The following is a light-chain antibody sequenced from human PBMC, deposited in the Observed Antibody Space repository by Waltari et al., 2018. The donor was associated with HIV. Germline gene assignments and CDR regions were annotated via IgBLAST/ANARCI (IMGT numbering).Light chain of an antibody. Sequence: QSALTQPPSASGSPGQSVTVSCTGTSSDIGYFNYVSWYQQHPGNAPTLLIYDVNKRPSGVSGCVSAAKSGATASLTISGLLAEDEADYYCAAYAGNNSVIFGGGTKVTV. CDR1: SSDIGYFNY. V-gene: IGLV2-8*01. CDR2: DVN. J-gene: IGLJ2*01. CDR3: AAYAGNNSVI.